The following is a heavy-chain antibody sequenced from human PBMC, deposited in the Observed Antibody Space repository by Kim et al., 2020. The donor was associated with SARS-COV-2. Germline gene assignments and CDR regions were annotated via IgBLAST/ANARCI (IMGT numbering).Heavy chain of an antibody. CDR1: GYTFTSYD. Sequence: ASVKVSCKASGYTFTSYDINWVRQATGQGLEWMGWMNPNNGNTGYAQKFQGRVTMTRNTSISTAYMELSSLRSEDTAVYYCAREGSVDIVATTNYYYYGMDVWGQGTTVTVSS. CDR3: AREGSVDIVATTNYYYYGMDV. J-gene: IGHJ6*02. CDR2: MNPNNGNT. D-gene: IGHD5-12*01. V-gene: IGHV1-8*01.